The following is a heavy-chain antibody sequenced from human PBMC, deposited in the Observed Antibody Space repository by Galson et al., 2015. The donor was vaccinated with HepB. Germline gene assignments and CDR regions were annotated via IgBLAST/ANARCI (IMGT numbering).Heavy chain of an antibody. J-gene: IGHJ6*02. CDR3: ARAYYGSGSYYHPGRYYYGMDV. V-gene: IGHV7-4-1*02. Sequence: SVKVSCKASGYTFTSYAMNWVRQAPGQGLEWMGWINTNTGNPTYAQGFTGRFVFSLDTSVSTAYLQISSLKAEDTAVYYCARAYYGSGSYYHPGRYYYGMDVWGQGTTVTVSS. CDR2: INTNTGNP. CDR1: GYTFTSYA. D-gene: IGHD3-10*01.